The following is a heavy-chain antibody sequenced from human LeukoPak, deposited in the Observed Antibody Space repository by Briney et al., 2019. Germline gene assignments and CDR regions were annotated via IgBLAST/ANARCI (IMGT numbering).Heavy chain of an antibody. D-gene: IGHD6-19*01. CDR2: IYYSGST. J-gene: IGHJ3*02. Sequence: SETLSLTCTVSGGSISSYYWSWIRQPPGKGLEWIGYIYYSGSTNYNPSLKSRVTISVDTSKNQFSLKLSSVTAADTAVYYCARHLGWDDAFDIWGQGTMVTVSS. CDR3: ARHLGWDDAFDI. V-gene: IGHV4-59*08. CDR1: GGSISSYY.